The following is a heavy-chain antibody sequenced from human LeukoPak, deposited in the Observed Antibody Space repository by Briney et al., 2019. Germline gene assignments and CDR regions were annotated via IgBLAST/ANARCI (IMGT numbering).Heavy chain of an antibody. D-gene: IGHD4-17*01. V-gene: IGHV1-58*01. CDR3: AAELYGVYTDCCTFHL. Sequence: ASVKVSCKISGFTFSTSAVQWVRQARGQRLEWIGWIIVGSGATNYAQSLQGRFTITRDMSTNTAYMELSSLGAEDSAVYYCAAELYGVYTDCCTFHLWGQGTLVTVSS. CDR1: GFTFSTSA. CDR2: IIVGSGAT. J-gene: IGHJ3*01.